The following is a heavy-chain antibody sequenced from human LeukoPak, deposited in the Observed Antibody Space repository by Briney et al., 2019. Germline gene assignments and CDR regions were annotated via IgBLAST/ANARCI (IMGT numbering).Heavy chain of an antibody. CDR1: GGTISSYY. D-gene: IGHD2/OR15-2a*01. Sequence: SEALSLTCTVSGGTISSYYWNWIRQPPGKGLEWIGYIHDSGSTKYNPSLKSRVTISVDTSKNQFSLKLSSVTAADTAVYYCARGATSLSYFDSRGQGTPVTVSS. V-gene: IGHV4-59*01. CDR2: IHDSGST. CDR3: ARGATSLSYFDS. J-gene: IGHJ4*02.